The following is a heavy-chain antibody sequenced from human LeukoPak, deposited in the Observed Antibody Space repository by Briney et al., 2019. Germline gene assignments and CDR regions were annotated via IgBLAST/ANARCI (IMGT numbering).Heavy chain of an antibody. V-gene: IGHV3-21*01. CDR1: GFTFSSYS. D-gene: IGHD7-27*01. Sequence: GGSLRLSCAASGFTFSSYSMNWVRQAPGKGLEWVSSISSSSSYIYYADSVKGRFTISRDNAKNSPYLQMNSLRAEDTAVYYCARDAGDDAFDIWGQGTMVTVSS. J-gene: IGHJ3*02. CDR2: ISSSSSYI. CDR3: ARDAGDDAFDI.